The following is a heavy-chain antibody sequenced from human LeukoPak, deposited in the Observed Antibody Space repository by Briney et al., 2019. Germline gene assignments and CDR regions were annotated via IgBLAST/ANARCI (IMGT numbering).Heavy chain of an antibody. CDR2: IYYSGST. V-gene: IGHV4-39*01. CDR1: GGSISSSSYY. D-gene: IGHD1-26*01. J-gene: IGHJ4*02. CDR3: ARVVGKWEFDY. Sequence: SETLSLTCTVSGGSISSSSYYWGWIRQPPGKGLEWIGSIYYSGSTYYNPSLKSRVTISVDTSKNQFSLKLSSVTAADTAVYYCARVVGKWEFDYWGQGTLVTVSS.